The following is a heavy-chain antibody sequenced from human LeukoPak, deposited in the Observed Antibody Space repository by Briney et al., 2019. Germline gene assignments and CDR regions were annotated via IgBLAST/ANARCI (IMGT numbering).Heavy chain of an antibody. CDR2: VIPIFGTA. V-gene: IGHV1-69*05. J-gene: IGHJ5*02. D-gene: IGHD3-22*01. Sequence: PGASVKVSCKASGGTFSSYAISWVRQAPGQGLEWMGRVIPIFGTAKYARKFQGRVTITTDDSTSTAYMELSSLRSEDTAVYYCARSELPYYYDSSGYYLNWFDPWGQGTLVTVSS. CDR3: ARSELPYYYDSSGYYLNWFDP. CDR1: GGTFSSYA.